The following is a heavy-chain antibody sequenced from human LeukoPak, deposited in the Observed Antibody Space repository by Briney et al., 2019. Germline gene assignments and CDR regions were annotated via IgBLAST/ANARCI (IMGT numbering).Heavy chain of an antibody. CDR2: IYSDNT. CDR1: GFTVSSNS. V-gene: IGHV3-53*01. D-gene: IGHD3-10*01. Sequence: GGSLRLSCTVSGFTVSSNSMSWVRQAPGKGLEWVSFIYSDNTHYSDSVKGRFTISRDNSKNTLYLQMNSLRAEDTAVYYCARDPYYYGSGSSDYWGQGTLVTVSS. J-gene: IGHJ4*02. CDR3: ARDPYYYGSGSSDY.